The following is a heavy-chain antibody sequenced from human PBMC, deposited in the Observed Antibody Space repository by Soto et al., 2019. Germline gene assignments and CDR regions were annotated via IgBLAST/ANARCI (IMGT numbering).Heavy chain of an antibody. V-gene: IGHV4-59*01. J-gene: IGHJ4*02. CDR3: ARVQPGYGDYVDY. Sequence: KASETLSLTCTVSGGSISSYYWSWIRQPPGKGLEWIGYIYYSGSTNYNPSLKSRVTISVDTSKNQFSLKLSSVTAADTAVYYCARVQPGYGDYVDYWGQGTLVTVSS. CDR2: IYYSGST. CDR1: GGSISSYY. D-gene: IGHD4-17*01.